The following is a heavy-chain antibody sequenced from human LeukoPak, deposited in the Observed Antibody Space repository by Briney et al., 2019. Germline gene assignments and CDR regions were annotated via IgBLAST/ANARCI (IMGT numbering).Heavy chain of an antibody. D-gene: IGHD2-2*01. Sequence: NPSETLSLTCAVPGGSISGYNWSWIRQPPGKGLEWIGSIYYSGSTTYNPSLNSRVTISVDTSKNQFSLKLSSVTAADAAMYYCARYYCTSNTCYYFDYWGQGTLVTVSS. J-gene: IGHJ4*02. V-gene: IGHV4-59*01. CDR2: IYYSGST. CDR3: ARYYCTSNTCYYFDY. CDR1: GGSISGYN.